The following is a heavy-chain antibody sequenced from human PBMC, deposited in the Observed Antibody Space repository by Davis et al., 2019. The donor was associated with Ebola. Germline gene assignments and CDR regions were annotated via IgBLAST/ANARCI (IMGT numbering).Heavy chain of an antibody. CDR1: GFTFSSYW. J-gene: IGHJ6*02. D-gene: IGHD2-2*01. V-gene: IGHV3-15*07. CDR3: ARDPIVEVPGAILYYYYGMDV. Sequence: GESLKISCAASGFTFSSYWMNWVRQAPGKGLEWVGRIKSKTDGGTTDYAAPVKGRFTISRDDSKNTLYLQMNSLKTEDTAVYYCARDPIVEVPGAILYYYYGMDVWGQGTTVTVSS. CDR2: IKSKTDGGTT.